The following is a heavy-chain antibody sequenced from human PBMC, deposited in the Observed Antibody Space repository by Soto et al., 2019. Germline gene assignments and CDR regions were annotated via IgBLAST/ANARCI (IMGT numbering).Heavy chain of an antibody. CDR1: GFTFGDYA. D-gene: IGHD2-21*02. CDR2: IRSKAYGGTT. J-gene: IGHJ6*02. V-gene: IGHV3-49*03. CDR3: TTGTVVTPGGYYYGMDV. Sequence: PGGSLRLSCTASGFTFGDYAMSWFRQAPGKGLEWVGFIRSKAYGGTTEYAASVKGRFTISRDDSKSIAYLQMNSLKTEDTAVYYCTTGTVVTPGGYYYGMDVWGQGTTVTVS.